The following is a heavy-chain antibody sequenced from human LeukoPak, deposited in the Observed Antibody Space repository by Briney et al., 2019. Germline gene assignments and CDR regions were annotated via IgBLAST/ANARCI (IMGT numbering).Heavy chain of an antibody. CDR2: ISYDGSNK. CDR1: GFTFSSYG. Sequence: GGSLRLSCAASGFTFSSYGMHWVRQAPGKGLEWVAVISYDGSNKYYADSVKGRFTISRDNSKNTLYLQMNSLRAEDTAVYYCAKDGTTVVTQSAFDYWGQGTLVTVSS. J-gene: IGHJ4*02. CDR3: AKDGTTVVTQSAFDY. D-gene: IGHD4-23*01. V-gene: IGHV3-30*18.